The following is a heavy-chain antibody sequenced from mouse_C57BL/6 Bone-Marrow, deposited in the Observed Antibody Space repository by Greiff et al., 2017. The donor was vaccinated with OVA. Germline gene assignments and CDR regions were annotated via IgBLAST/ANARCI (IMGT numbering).Heavy chain of an antibody. D-gene: IGHD1-1*01. J-gene: IGHJ2*01. CDR1: GYTFTSYW. CDR3: ARDYSGRSLFDY. Sequence: VQLQQPGAELVKPGASVKMSCKASGYTFTSYWITWVKQRPGQGLEWIGDIYPGSGSTNYNEKFKSKATLTVDTSSSTAYMPLSSLTSGDSAVDNGARDYSGRSLFDYWGQGTTLTVSS. CDR2: IYPGSGST. V-gene: IGHV1-55*01.